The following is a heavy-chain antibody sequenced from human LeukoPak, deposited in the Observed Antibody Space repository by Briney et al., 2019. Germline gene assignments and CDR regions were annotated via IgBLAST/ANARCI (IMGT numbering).Heavy chain of an antibody. V-gene: IGHV4-39*07. CDR2: MYYSASP. J-gene: IGHJ5*02. Sequence: SETLSLTCDISGGSISSSDHSWGWVRQAPEKGLEWIGFMYYSASPYYNPNLKSRVTMPVDTSKNQFSLKLSSVTAADTAVYYCARICLYGSGSYYRVYNWFDPWGQGTLVTVSS. CDR1: GGSISSSDHS. CDR3: ARICLYGSGSYYRVYNWFDP. D-gene: IGHD3-10*01.